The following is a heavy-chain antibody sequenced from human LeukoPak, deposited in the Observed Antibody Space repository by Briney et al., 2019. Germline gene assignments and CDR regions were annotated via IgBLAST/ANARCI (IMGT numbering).Heavy chain of an antibody. D-gene: IGHD6-13*01. CDR3: ARVGEQQLGQGVPAYYFDY. CDR2: IIPIFGTA. Sequence: ASVKVSCKASGGTFSSYAISWVRQAPGQGLEWMGGIIPIFGTANYAQKFQGRVTITADKSTSTAYMELSSLRSEDTAVYYRARVGEQQLGQGVPAYYFDYWGQGTLVTVSS. J-gene: IGHJ4*02. V-gene: IGHV1-69*06. CDR1: GGTFSSYA.